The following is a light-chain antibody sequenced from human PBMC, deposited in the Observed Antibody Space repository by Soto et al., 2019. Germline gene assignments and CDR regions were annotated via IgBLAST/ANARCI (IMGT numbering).Light chain of an antibody. CDR2: DVS. CDR1: SSDVGGYNY. CDR3: SSYTSSSTFVV. Sequence: QSALTQPASVSGSPGQSITISCTGTSSDVGGYNYVSWYQQHPGKAPKLMIYDVSNRPSGVSNRFSGSKSGNTASLTISGLQAEDEADYYCSSYTSSSTFVVFGGVTKLNIL. V-gene: IGLV2-14*01. J-gene: IGLJ2*01.